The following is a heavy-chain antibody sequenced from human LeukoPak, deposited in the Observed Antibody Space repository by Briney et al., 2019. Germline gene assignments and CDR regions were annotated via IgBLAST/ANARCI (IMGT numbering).Heavy chain of an antibody. CDR3: ARFPKTTVVTSYFDY. CDR2: ITSSGGTI. Sequence: GGSLRLSCTTSGFTFNDYYMSWIRQAPGKGLEWVSYITSSGGTISYADSVKGRFTISRDSAKNSLYLQMNSLRAEDTALYYCARFPKTTVVTSYFDYWGQGTLVTVSS. D-gene: IGHD4-23*01. V-gene: IGHV3-11*01. CDR1: GFTFNDYY. J-gene: IGHJ4*02.